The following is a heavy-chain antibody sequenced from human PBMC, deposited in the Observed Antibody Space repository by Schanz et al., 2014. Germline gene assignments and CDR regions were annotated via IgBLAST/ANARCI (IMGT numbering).Heavy chain of an antibody. CDR3: ARGLVRYFHY. Sequence: QVQLLQSGAEVKKPGASVRVSCKASGYSFTGYYIHWVRQAPGQGLEWMGRIHPNSGGTDYTQKFQGRVTMTRDTSITTAYMELSGLTSDDTAVYYYARGLVRYFHYWGQGTLVTVSS. D-gene: IGHD6-19*01. J-gene: IGHJ4*02. V-gene: IGHV1-2*06. CDR1: GYSFTGYY. CDR2: IHPNSGGT.